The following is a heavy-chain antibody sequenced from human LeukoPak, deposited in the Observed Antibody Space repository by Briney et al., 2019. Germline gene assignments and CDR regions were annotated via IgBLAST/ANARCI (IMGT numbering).Heavy chain of an antibody. Sequence: GGSLRLSCAASGFTFSSYSMNWVHQAPGKGLEWVSSISSSSTIYYADSVKGRFTISRDNAENSLSLQMNSLRDEDSAIYYCAAPLGVGATRYHYYGMDVWGQGTTVTVSS. D-gene: IGHD1-26*01. CDR3: AAPLGVGATRYHYYGMDV. CDR2: ISSSSTI. J-gene: IGHJ6*02. CDR1: GFTFSSYS. V-gene: IGHV3-48*02.